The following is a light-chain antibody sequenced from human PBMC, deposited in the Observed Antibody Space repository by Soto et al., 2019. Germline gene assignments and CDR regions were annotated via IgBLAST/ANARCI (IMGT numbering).Light chain of an antibody. Sequence: DIQMTQSPSTLYASVGDRVSITCRAIQSIARYLAWYQQKPGKATNLLIYDASSLERGVPSRFSGSGSGTEFTLTISSLQPDDFATYYCQQFKSSTWTFGQGTKVEIK. CDR1: QSIARY. J-gene: IGKJ1*01. V-gene: IGKV1-5*01. CDR2: DAS. CDR3: QQFKSSTWT.